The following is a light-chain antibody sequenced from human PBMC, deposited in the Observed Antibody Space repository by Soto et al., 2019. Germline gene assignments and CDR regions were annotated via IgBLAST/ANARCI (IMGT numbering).Light chain of an antibody. J-gene: IGKJ1*01. CDR2: GAS. V-gene: IGKV3-20*01. Sequence: EIVLTQSPGTLSLSPGERATLSCGASQSVSSSYLAWYKQKPGQAPRLLIYGASSRATGIPDSLSGSGSGTEFTLTISRLAPDDFAVYYCQQYGSPGTFGHGTKVDIK. CDR3: QQYGSPGT. CDR1: QSVSSSY.